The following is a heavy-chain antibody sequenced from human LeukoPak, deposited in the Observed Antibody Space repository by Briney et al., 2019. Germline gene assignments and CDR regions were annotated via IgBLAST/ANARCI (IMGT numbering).Heavy chain of an antibody. V-gene: IGHV4-34*11. D-gene: IGHD3-3*01. CDR1: GGSFSGYY. J-gene: IGHJ5*02. CDR2: IVYSGSISGST. Sequence: SETLSLTCAVYGGSFSGYYWSWIRQPPGKGLEWIGYIVYSGSISGSTNYNPSLKSRVIMSVDTSKNQFSLRLSSVTAAVTAVYYCARVYEEDWFDPWGQGTLVTVSS. CDR3: ARVYEEDWFDP.